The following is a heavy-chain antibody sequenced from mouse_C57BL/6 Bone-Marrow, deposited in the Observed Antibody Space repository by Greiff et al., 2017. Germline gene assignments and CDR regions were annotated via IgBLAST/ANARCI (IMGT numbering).Heavy chain of an antibody. Sequence: EVKVVESGGGLVKPGGSLKLSCAASGFTFSDYGMHWVRQAPEKGLEWVAYISSGSSTIYYADTVKGRFTISRDNAKNTLFLQMTSLRSEDTAMYYCARVDDPFAYWGQGTLVTVSA. CDR3: ARVDDPFAY. V-gene: IGHV5-17*01. D-gene: IGHD2-12*01. J-gene: IGHJ3*01. CDR2: ISSGSSTI. CDR1: GFTFSDYG.